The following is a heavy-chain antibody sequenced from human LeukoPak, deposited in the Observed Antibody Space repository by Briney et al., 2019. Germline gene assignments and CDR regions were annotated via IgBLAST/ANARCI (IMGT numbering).Heavy chain of an antibody. V-gene: IGHV3-21*01. CDR1: GFTFSSYS. CDR3: ARDGDYDILTGGNYYYMDV. D-gene: IGHD3-9*01. J-gene: IGHJ6*03. CDR2: ITSSSSDI. Sequence: GGSLRLSCAASGFTFSSYSMNWVRQAPGKGLEWISSITSSSSDIYYADSVKGRFTISRDNAKNSLYLQMNSLRAEDTAVYYCARDGDYDILTGGNYYYMDVWGKGTTVTVSS.